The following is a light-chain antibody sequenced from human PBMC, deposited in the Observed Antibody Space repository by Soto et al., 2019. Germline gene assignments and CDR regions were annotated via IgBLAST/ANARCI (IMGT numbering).Light chain of an antibody. CDR2: DVS. V-gene: IGLV2-18*02. CDR1: SSDVGSYNR. J-gene: IGLJ1*01. Sequence: QSALTQPPSVSGSPGQSVAISCTGTSSDVGSYNRVPWYQQSPGTAPKLMIYDVSNRPSGVPDRFSGSKSGNTASLTISGLQAEDEAEYYCSSYTSSSTYVFGTGTKVTVL. CDR3: SSYTSSSTYV.